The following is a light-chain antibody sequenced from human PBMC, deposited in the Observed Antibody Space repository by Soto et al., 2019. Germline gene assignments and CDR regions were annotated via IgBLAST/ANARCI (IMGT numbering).Light chain of an antibody. CDR3: QQYNKWLRT. CDR1: QSVSSN. Sequence: EIVMTQSPATLSVSPGERATLSCRASQSVSSNLAWYQQKPGQAPRLLIYGASTRATGIPARFSGSGSGTVFTLTISSLQSEDFAVYYCQQYNKWLRTFGQGTKVDIK. V-gene: IGKV3-15*01. J-gene: IGKJ1*01. CDR2: GAS.